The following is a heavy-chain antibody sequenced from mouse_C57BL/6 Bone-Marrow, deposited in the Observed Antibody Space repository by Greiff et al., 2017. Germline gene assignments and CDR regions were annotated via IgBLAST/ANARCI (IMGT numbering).Heavy chain of an antibody. Sequence: QVQLKESGPGLVAPSQSLSITCTVSGFSLTSYGVHWVRQPPGKGLEWLVVIWSDGSTTYNSALKSRLSISKDNSKSQVFLKMNTLQTEDTAMYYCARHKSSSDYASYSNYTGQGTTLTVSS. CDR2: IWSDGST. V-gene: IGHV2-6-1*01. CDR3: ARHKSSSDYASYSNY. CDR1: GFSLTSYG. J-gene: IGHJ2*01. D-gene: IGHD3-1*01.